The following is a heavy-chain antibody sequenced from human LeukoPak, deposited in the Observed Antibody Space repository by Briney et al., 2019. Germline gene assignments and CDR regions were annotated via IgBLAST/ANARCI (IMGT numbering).Heavy chain of an antibody. Sequence: ASVKVSCKVSGYTLTELSMHWVRQAPGKGLEWMGGFDPEDGETIYAQKFQGRATMTEDTSTDTAYMELSSLRSEDTAVYYCAIGPAAMVRGVRNYYYGMDVWGKGTTVTVSS. D-gene: IGHD3-10*01. CDR2: FDPEDGET. J-gene: IGHJ6*04. V-gene: IGHV1-24*01. CDR1: GYTLTELS. CDR3: AIGPAAMVRGVRNYYYGMDV.